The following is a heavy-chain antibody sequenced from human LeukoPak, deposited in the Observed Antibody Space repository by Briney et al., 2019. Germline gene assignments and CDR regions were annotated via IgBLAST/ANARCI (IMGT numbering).Heavy chain of an antibody. D-gene: IGHD3-22*01. CDR1: GFTFSSYA. CDR2: ISGSGGST. CDR3: AKGGTMIVVVKNWFDP. J-gene: IGHJ5*02. V-gene: IGHV3-23*01. Sequence: GALRLSCAAYGFTFSSYAMSWVRQAPGKGLEWVSAISGSGGSTYYADSVKGRFTISRDNSKNTLYLQMNSLRAEDTAVYYCAKGGTMIVVVKNWFDPWGQGTLVTVSS.